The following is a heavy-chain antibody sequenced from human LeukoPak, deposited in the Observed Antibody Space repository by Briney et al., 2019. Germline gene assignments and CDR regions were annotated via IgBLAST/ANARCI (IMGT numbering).Heavy chain of an antibody. J-gene: IGHJ6*04. CDR2: ISSSGSTI. Sequence: GGSLRLSCAASGFTFSSYEMNWVRQAPGKGLEWVSYISSSGSTIYYADSVKGRFTISRDNATNSLYLQMNSLRAEDTAVYYCARDSPGYGMDVWGKGTTVTVSS. CDR1: GFTFSSYE. CDR3: ARDSPGYGMDV. V-gene: IGHV3-48*03.